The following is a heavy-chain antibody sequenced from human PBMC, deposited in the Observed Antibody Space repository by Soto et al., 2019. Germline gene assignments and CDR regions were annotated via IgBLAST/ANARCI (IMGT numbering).Heavy chain of an antibody. CDR1: GFAFDDYA. V-gene: IGHV3-9*01. CDR2: ISWNSGTI. Sequence: GGSLRLSCAASGFAFDDYAMHWVRQAPGKGLEWVSGISWNSGTIVYADSVKGRFTISRDNAKNSLYLQMNSLRGEDTALYYCAKDMRGGSSSSRYYYGLDVWGQGTTVTVSS. CDR3: AKDMRGGSSSSRYYYGLDV. J-gene: IGHJ6*02. D-gene: IGHD6-13*01.